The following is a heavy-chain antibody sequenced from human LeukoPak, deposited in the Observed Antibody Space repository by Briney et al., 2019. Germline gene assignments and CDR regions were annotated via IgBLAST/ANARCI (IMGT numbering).Heavy chain of an antibody. CDR1: GFTFSSYW. CDR2: INSDGSST. CDR3: AREGTYYYDSSGYMIDY. J-gene: IGHJ4*02. V-gene: IGHV3-74*01. Sequence: GGSLRLSCAASGFTFSSYWMHWVRQAPGKGLVWVSRINSDGSSTSYADSVKGRFTISRDNAKNSLYLQMNSLRAEDTAVYYCAREGTYYYDSSGYMIDYWGQGTLVTVSS. D-gene: IGHD3-22*01.